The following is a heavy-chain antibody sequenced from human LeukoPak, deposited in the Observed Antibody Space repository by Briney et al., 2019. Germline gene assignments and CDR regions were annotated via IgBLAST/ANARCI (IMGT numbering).Heavy chain of an antibody. CDR1: GYSFTSYW. D-gene: IGHD6-6*01. J-gene: IGHJ4*02. Sequence: GESLKISCKGSGYSFTSYWITWVRQMPGKGLEWMGRIDPSDSYTNYSPSFRGHVTISTDKSISTAYLQWSSLEASDTAMYCCARHEDSNSPSRHWGQGTLVTVSS. CDR2: IDPSDSYT. CDR3: ARHEDSNSPSRH. V-gene: IGHV5-10-1*01.